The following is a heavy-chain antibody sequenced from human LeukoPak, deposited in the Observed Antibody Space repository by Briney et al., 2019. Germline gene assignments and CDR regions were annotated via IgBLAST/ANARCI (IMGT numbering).Heavy chain of an antibody. J-gene: IGHJ4*02. D-gene: IGHD2-21*02. CDR3: ARLAYCGGDCYFSY. Sequence: GFLRLSCAASGFTFSSYWMSWVRQAPGKGLEWVANIKQDGSEKYYVDSVKGRFTISRDNAKNSLYLQMNSLRAEDTAVYYCARLAYCGGDCYFSYWGQGTLVTVSS. V-gene: IGHV3-7*01. CDR1: GFTFSSYW. CDR2: IKQDGSEK.